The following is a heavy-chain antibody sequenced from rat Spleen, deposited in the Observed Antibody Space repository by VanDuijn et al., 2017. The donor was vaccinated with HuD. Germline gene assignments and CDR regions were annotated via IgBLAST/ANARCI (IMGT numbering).Heavy chain of an antibody. CDR3: AKAQGTEGMD. D-gene: IGHD1-11*01. Sequence: EVQLVESGGGLVQPGRSLKLSCAASGFTYSNYVMVWVRQAPTKGLEWVASISSGGGNTYYRDSVKGRFTISRDNAKNTLYLQMDSLRSEDTATYYCAKAQGTEGMDWGQGVMVTVSS. J-gene: IGHJ2*01. CDR2: ISSGGGNT. CDR1: GFTYSNYV. V-gene: IGHV5S13*01.